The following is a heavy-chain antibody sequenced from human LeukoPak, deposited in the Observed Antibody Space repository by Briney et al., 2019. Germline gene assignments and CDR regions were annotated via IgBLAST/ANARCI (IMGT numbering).Heavy chain of an antibody. CDR1: GGTFISYA. D-gene: IGHD5-18*01. CDR2: IIPILGTA. J-gene: IGHJ4*02. Sequence: ASVKVSCKASGGTFISYAISWVRQAPGRGLEWMGGIIPILGTANYAQKFQGRVTITADESTSTAYMELSSLRSEDTAVYYCARGGYSYGSDYWGQGTLVTVSS. CDR3: ARGGYSYGSDY. V-gene: IGHV1-69*13.